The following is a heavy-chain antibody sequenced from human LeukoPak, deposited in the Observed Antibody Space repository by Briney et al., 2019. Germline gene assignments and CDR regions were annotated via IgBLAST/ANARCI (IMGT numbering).Heavy chain of an antibody. D-gene: IGHD1-26*01. Sequence: SETLSLTCTVSGGSISSSSYYWGWIRQPPGKGLEWIGSIYYSRSTYYNPSLKSRVTISVDTSKNQFSLKLSSVTAADTAVYYCATPRSGGGYYRFAFDIWGQGTMVTVSS. CDR2: IYYSRST. J-gene: IGHJ3*02. V-gene: IGHV4-39*01. CDR1: GGSISSSSYY. CDR3: ATPRSGGGYYRFAFDI.